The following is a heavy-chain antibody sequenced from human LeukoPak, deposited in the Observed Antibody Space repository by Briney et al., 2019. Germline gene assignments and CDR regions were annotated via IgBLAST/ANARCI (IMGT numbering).Heavy chain of an antibody. V-gene: IGHV4-39*07. CDR2: IYYSGST. J-gene: IGHJ4*02. CDR3: ARYPYYDFWSETAFFDY. D-gene: IGHD3-3*01. Sequence: SETLSLTCTVSGGSISSSSYYWGWIRQPPGKGLEWIGSIYYSGSTYYNPSLKSRVTISVDTSKNQFSLKLSSVNDADTAVYYCARYPYYDFWSETAFFDYWGQGTLVTVSS. CDR1: GGSISSSSYY.